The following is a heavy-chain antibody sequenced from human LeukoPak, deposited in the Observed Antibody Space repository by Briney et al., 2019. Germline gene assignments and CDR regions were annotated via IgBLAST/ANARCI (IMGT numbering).Heavy chain of an antibody. V-gene: IGHV4-59*12. D-gene: IGHD6-6*01. J-gene: IGHJ4*02. CDR1: GGSISSYY. CDR3: ARVNSSSSLDY. CDR2: IYYSGST. Sequence: TSETLSLTCTVSGGSISSYYWSWIRQPPGKGLEWIGYIYYSGSTNYNPSLKSRVTISVDTSKNQFSLKLSSVTAADTAVYYCARVNSSSSLDYWGQGTLVTVSS.